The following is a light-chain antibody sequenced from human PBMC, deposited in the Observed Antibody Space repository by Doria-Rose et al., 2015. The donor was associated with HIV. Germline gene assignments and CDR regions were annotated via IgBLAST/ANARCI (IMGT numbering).Light chain of an antibody. CDR3: QQYNSPPFT. CDR1: QSISSW. J-gene: IGKJ3*01. Sequence: DIRFTQSPSTLSASVGDRVTITCRASQSISSWLAWYQQKPGKAPKLLIYKASSLESGVPSRFSGSGSGTEFTLTISSLQPDDFATYYCQQYNSPPFTFGPGTKVDIK. CDR2: KAS. V-gene: IGKV1-5*03.